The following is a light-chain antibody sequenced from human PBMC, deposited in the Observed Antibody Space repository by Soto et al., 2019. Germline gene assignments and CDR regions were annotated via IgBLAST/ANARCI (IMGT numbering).Light chain of an antibody. Sequence: DIRMTQSPSTLSASVGGRVTIYCRASQSISSRLAWYQQKRAKAPKLLIYKASTLQSGLPSRLSGSGSGTEFPLAISSLQADDSVTYYCQVYNYNWTGGQGIKVDIK. CDR2: KAS. J-gene: IGKJ1*01. CDR3: QVYNYNWT. V-gene: IGKV1-5*03. CDR1: QSISSR.